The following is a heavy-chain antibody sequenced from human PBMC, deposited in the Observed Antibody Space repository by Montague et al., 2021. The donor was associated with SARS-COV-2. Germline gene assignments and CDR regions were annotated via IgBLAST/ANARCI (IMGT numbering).Heavy chain of an antibody. CDR3: ARVPNGRHDN. V-gene: IGHV4-39*01. J-gene: IGHJ4*02. CDR2: IFYKGNT. CDR1: GGPVSSDTHN. Sequence: SETLSLTCTVSGGPVSSDTHNWAWIRQPPGKGLEWIASIFYKGNTYYNPSLRSRFTISINTSKDQFFLRVASVTAADTAVYYCARVPNGRHDNWGPGALVTVSS. D-gene: IGHD2-8*01.